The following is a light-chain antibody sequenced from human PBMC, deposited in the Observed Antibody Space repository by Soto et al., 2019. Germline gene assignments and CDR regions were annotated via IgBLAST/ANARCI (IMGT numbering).Light chain of an antibody. J-gene: IGKJ1*01. CDR2: GAS. CDR1: QTIRSNY. Sequence: ETVLTQSPGTLSLSPGERATLSCRASQTIRSNYLAWYRQTPGQAPRPLIYGASNMATGIADRFSGSGSGTDFTLIISRLEPEDFALYYCQQYGSSPWTFGQGTKVEIK. V-gene: IGKV3-20*01. CDR3: QQYGSSPWT.